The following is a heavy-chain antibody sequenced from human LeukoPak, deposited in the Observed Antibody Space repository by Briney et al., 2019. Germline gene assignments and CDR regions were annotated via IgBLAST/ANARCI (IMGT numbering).Heavy chain of an antibody. Sequence: GGSLRLSCAASGFTFSSYAMHWVRQAPGKGLEWVAVISYDGSNKYYADSVKGRFTISRDNSKNSLYLQMNSLRAEDTAVYYCARTGPYYDFTGRYFDYWGQGTLVTVSS. V-gene: IGHV3-30-3*01. D-gene: IGHD3-3*01. CDR1: GFTFSSYA. CDR3: ARTGPYYDFTGRYFDY. J-gene: IGHJ4*02. CDR2: ISYDGSNK.